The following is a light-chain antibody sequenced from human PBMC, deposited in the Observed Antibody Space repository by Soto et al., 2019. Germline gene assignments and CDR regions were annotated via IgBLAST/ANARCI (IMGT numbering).Light chain of an antibody. CDR1: QSVATN. CDR3: QQYNNWPWT. J-gene: IGKJ1*01. V-gene: IGKV3-15*01. Sequence: EIVLTQSPANLSVSPVERATLSCTASQSVATNLAWYQQKPGQPPRVLIYGASTRGTGIPGRFSGSGSGTEFTLTISSLQSVDFAVYSCQQYNNWPWTFGKGTKVDIK. CDR2: GAS.